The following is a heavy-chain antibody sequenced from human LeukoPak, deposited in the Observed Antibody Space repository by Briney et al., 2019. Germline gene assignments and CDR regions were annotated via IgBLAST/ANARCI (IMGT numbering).Heavy chain of an antibody. V-gene: IGHV1-69*10. Sequence: SVKVSCKASGGTFSSYAISWVRQAPGQGLXXXXXXIPIFGIANYAQKFQGRVTITADKSTSTAYMELSSLRSEDTAVYYCASTSGSSGWYSPPDYWGQGTLVTVSS. CDR2: XIPIFGIA. D-gene: IGHD6-19*01. CDR1: GGTFSSYA. CDR3: ASTSGSSGWYSPPDY. J-gene: IGHJ4*02.